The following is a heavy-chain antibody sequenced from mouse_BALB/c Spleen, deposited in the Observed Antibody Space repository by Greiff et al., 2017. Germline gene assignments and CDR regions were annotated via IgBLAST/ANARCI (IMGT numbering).Heavy chain of an antibody. CDR1: GFTFTDYY. CDR2: IRNKANGYTT. D-gene: IGHD2-3*01. Sequence: EVMLVESGGGLVQPGGSLRLSCATSGFTFTDYYMSWVRQPPGKALEWLGFIRNKANGYTTEYSASVKGRFTISRDNSQSILYLQMNTLRAEDSATYYCARDIYDGYYYWYFDVWGAGTTVTVSS. CDR3: ARDIYDGYYYWYFDV. J-gene: IGHJ1*01. V-gene: IGHV7-3*02.